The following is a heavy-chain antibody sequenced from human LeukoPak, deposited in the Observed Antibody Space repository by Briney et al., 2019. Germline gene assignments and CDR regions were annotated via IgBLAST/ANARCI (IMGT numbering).Heavy chain of an antibody. D-gene: IGHD6-19*01. V-gene: IGHV3-30*04. Sequence: GGSLRLSCAASGFTFSSYAMHWVRQAPGKGLEWVAVISYDGSNKYYADSVKGRFTISRDNSKNTLYLQMNSLRAEDTAVYYCAKGPAIAVPSGDYYYYYYMDVWGKGTTVTISS. CDR1: GFTFSSYA. J-gene: IGHJ6*03. CDR3: AKGPAIAVPSGDYYYYYYMDV. CDR2: ISYDGSNK.